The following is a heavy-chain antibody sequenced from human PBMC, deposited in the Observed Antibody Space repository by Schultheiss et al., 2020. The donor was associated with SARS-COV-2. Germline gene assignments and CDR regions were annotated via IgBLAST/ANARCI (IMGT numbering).Heavy chain of an antibody. D-gene: IGHD2-15*01. CDR1: GYPFTRYY. V-gene: IGHV1-18*04. CDR3: ARPYCNGGGCYVGHYFDY. CDR2: VNPYNGNT. J-gene: IGHJ4*02. Sequence: ASVKVSCKTGGYPFTRYYIHWLRQAPGQGLEWMGWVNPYNGNTIYAQKFQGRVTMTADTSTNTAYMEVRSLRSDDTAVYYCARPYCNGGGCYVGHYFDYWGQGTPVTVSS.